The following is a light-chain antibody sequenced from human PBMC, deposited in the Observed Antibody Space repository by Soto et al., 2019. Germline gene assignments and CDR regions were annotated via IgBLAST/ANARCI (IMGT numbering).Light chain of an antibody. CDR2: SND. Sequence: QSVLTQPPSVSAAPGQRVTISCSGSSSNIGSNYVSWYQQLPGTAPKLLTHSNDHRPSGVADRFSGSKSGTSASLAISGLQSEDEADYYCAAWDDILNGWVFGGGTKLTVL. CDR3: AAWDDILNGWV. V-gene: IGLV1-44*01. J-gene: IGLJ3*02. CDR1: SSNIGSNY.